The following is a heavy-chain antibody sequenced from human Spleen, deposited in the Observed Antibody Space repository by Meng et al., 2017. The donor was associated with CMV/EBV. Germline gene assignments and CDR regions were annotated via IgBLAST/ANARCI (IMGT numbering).Heavy chain of an antibody. D-gene: IGHD1-14*01. Sequence: EVPLVESGGGLVQPGGSLRLSCAASGFTFRTYWMHWVRQIPGKGLVWVSCIKNDGSGTMYADSVRGRFTISRDDAKSTMYLQMNNLRVEDTAVYYCARHAGEPLDYWGQGALVTVSS. CDR3: ARHAGEPLDY. CDR1: GFTFRTYW. V-gene: IGHV3-74*03. CDR2: IKNDGSGT. J-gene: IGHJ4*02.